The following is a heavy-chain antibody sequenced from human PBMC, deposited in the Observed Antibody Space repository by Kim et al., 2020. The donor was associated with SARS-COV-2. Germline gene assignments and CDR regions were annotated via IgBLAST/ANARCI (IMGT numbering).Heavy chain of an antibody. CDR2: INAGNGNT. J-gene: IGHJ3*02. V-gene: IGHV1-3*01. CDR1: GFTFTNYV. D-gene: IGHD2-2*01. Sequence: ASVKVSCKASGFTFTNYVIHWVRQAPGQRLEWMGWINAGNGNTKYSQKFRGRVTITRDSSASAAYMELSSLRSEDTAIYYCGRGEIGYCSSTTCSDAFDIWGQGTMVTVSS. CDR3: GRGEIGYCSSTTCSDAFDI.